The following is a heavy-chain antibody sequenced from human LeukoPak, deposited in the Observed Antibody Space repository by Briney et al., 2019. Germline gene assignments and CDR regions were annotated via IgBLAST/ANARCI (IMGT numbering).Heavy chain of an antibody. CDR2: IYSGGST. CDR1: GFTVSSNY. J-gene: IGHJ6*02. D-gene: IGHD6-13*01. CDR3: ATDAPSLGAEARMDV. V-gene: IGHV3-66*01. Sequence: PGGSLRLSCAASGFTVSSNYMSWVRQAPGKGLEWVSVIYSGGSTYYADSVKGSFTISRDNSKNTLYLQMNSLRAEDTAVYYCATDAPSLGAEARMDVWGQGTTVTVSS.